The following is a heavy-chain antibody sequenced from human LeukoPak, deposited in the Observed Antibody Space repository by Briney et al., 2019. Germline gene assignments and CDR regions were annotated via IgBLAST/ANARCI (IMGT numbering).Heavy chain of an antibody. V-gene: IGHV1-69*01. CDR2: IIPIFGTA. Sequence: SSVKLSCKASGGTFSSYAISWVRQAPGRGLEWMGGIIPIFGTANYAQKFQSRVTITADESTSTAYMQLSSLRSEDTAVYYCARDCPYDFWSGHHYYFDYWGQGTLVTVSS. CDR3: ARDCPYDFWSGHHYYFDY. CDR1: GGTFSSYA. J-gene: IGHJ4*02. D-gene: IGHD3-3*01.